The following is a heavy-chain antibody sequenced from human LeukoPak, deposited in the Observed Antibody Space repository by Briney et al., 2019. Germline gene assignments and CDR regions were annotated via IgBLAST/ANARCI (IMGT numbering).Heavy chain of an antibody. CDR1: GYTFTSNY. V-gene: IGHV1-46*01. CDR3: ARASGSSAVPFDY. J-gene: IGHJ4*02. Sequence: ASVKVSCKASGYTFTSNYMHWVRQAPGQGLERMGVIAPSSGTTSYAQKFQGRVTITRATSTSTLYMELSSLTSEDTAVYYCARASGSSAVPFDYWGQGTLVTVSS. CDR2: IAPSSGTT. D-gene: IGHD3-10*01.